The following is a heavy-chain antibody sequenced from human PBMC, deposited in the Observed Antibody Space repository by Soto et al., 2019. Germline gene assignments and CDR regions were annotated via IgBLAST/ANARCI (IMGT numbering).Heavy chain of an antibody. CDR3: AKDRPSYGDRDY. J-gene: IGHJ4*02. Sequence: EVQLLESGEGLVQPGGSLRLSCAASGFTFSSYAMSWVRQAPGKGLEWVSAISGSGGSTYYADSVKGRFTISRDNSKKTLYLQMNSLRAEDTAVYYCAKDRPSYGDRDYWGQGTLVTVSS. V-gene: IGHV3-23*01. CDR1: GFTFSSYA. CDR2: ISGSGGST. D-gene: IGHD4-17*01.